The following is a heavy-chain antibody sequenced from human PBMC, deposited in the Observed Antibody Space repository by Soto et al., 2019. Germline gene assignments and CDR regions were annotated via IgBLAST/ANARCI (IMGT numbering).Heavy chain of an antibody. CDR3: ARDFVVVVAAKNYYYYYGMDV. J-gene: IGHJ6*02. CDR1: GYTFTGYY. D-gene: IGHD2-15*01. CDR2: INPNSGGT. Sequence: ASVKVSCKASGYTFTGYYMHWVRQAPGQGLEWMGWINPNSGGTNYAQKFQGWVTMTRDTSISTAYMELSRLRSDDTAVYYCARDFVVVVAAKNYYYYYGMDVWGQGTTVTVSS. V-gene: IGHV1-2*04.